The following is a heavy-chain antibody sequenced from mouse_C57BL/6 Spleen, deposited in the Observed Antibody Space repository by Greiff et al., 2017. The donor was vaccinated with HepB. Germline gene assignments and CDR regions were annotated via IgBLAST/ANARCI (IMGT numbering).Heavy chain of an antibody. J-gene: IGHJ2*01. Sequence: VQLQQSGTVLARPGASVKMSCKTSGYTFTSYWMHWVKQRPGQGLEWIGAIYPGNSDTSYNQKFKGKAKLTAVTSASTAYMELSSLTNEDSAVYYGTRGALMTPFDYWGQGTTLTVSS. CDR2: IYPGNSDT. CDR3: TRGALMTPFDY. V-gene: IGHV1-5*01. CDR1: GYTFTSYW. D-gene: IGHD2-13*01.